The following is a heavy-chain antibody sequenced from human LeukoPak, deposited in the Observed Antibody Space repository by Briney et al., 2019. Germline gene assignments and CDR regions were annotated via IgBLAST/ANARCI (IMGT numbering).Heavy chain of an antibody. CDR3: VKDHGWLLYS. D-gene: IGHD3-9*01. J-gene: IGHJ4*02. Sequence: GSLRLSCAASGFTFSSYAMSWVRPAPGKGREWVSGISLDGATTYYAGSVEGRFTISRDNSKNTLYLQMNSLRADDTAVYYCVKDHGWLLYSWGQGTLVTVSS. CDR1: GFTFSSYA. V-gene: IGHV3-23*01. CDR2: ISLDGATT.